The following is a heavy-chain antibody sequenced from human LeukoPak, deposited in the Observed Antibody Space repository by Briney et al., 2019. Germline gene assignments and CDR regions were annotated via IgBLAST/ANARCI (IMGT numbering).Heavy chain of an antibody. J-gene: IGHJ5*02. CDR1: GGSISSYY. CDR2: IYYSGST. CDR3: ARSIVVVPAAIVGWFDP. D-gene: IGHD2-2*02. Sequence: PSETLSLTCTVSGGSISSYYWSWIRQPPGKGLEWIGYIYYSGSTNYNPSLKSRVTISVDTSKNQFSLKLSSVTAADTAVYYCARSIVVVPAAIVGWFDPWGQGTLVTVSS. V-gene: IGHV4-59*01.